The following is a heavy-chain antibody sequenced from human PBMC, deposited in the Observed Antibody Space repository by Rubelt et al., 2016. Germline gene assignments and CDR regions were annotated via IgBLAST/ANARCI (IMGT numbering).Heavy chain of an antibody. V-gene: IGHV3-30*04. Sequence: GRSLRLSCAASGFTFSSYAMHWVRQAPGKGLEWVAVISYDGSNKYYADSVKGRFTISRDNAKNTLYLQMNSLRAEDTAVYYCAREKSPRPNYYGSGRGMDVWGQGTTVTVSS. J-gene: IGHJ6*02. CDR2: ISYDGSNK. CDR3: AREKSPRPNYYGSGRGMDV. D-gene: IGHD3-10*01. CDR1: GFTFSSYA.